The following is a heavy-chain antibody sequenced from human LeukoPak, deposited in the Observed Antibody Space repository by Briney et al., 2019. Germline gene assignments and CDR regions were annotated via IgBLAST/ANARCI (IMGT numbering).Heavy chain of an antibody. CDR2: IKPDGSGP. V-gene: IGHV3-7*01. D-gene: IGHD4-23*01. CDR3: ARAAGYGGNSFSAAFDI. Sequence: QTGGSLRLSCEASGFSFSSYWMTWVRQAPGKGLEWVANIKPDGSGPYYVDSVRGRFTISRDNAKNSLYLQMNSLRAEDTAVYYCARAAGYGGNSFSAAFDIWGQGTMVTVSS. J-gene: IGHJ3*02. CDR1: GFSFSSYW.